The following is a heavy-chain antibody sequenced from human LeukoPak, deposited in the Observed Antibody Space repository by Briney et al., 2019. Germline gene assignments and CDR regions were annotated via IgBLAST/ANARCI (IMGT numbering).Heavy chain of an antibody. D-gene: IGHD6-13*01. Sequence: GGSLRLSCAASGFTFDDYGMSWVRQAPGKGLEWVSGINWNGGSTGYADSVKGRLTISRDNAKNSLYLQMNSLRAEDTAVYYCARGGAAADFDYWGQGTLVTVSS. CDR1: GFTFDDYG. J-gene: IGHJ4*02. CDR3: ARGGAAADFDY. V-gene: IGHV3-20*04. CDR2: INWNGGST.